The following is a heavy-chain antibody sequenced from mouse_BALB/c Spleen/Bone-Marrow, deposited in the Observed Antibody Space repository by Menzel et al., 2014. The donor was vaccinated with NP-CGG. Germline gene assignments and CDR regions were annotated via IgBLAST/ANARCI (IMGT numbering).Heavy chain of an antibody. CDR1: GYTFTSYY. CDR2: INPSNGVT. J-gene: IGHJ4*01. D-gene: IGHD2-12*01. V-gene: IGHV1S81*02. CDR3: TRSRRAMDH. Sequence: LQESGAELVKPGASVKLSCKASGYTFTSYYMCWVKQRPGQGLEWIGEINPSNGVTNFNEKLKSKATLTVDKSSSTAYMSLSSLTSEDSAVYYCTRSRRAMDHWGQGTSVTVSS.